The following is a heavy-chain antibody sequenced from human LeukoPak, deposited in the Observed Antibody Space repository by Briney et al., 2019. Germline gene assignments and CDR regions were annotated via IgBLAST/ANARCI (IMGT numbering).Heavy chain of an antibody. D-gene: IGHD3-10*01. CDR3: SKGVSPQAPFDACDV. J-gene: IGHJ3*01. CDR1: GFTFADYA. Sequence: GGSLRLSCTVSGFTFADYAMSWVRHPPGKGTEWVGLIRTQPSGRSTKYAASGKGRFTISRNDSKSIAYLEMNGLKTEDTAIYYGSKGVSPQAPFDACDVWGLGTLATVSS. V-gene: IGHV3-49*04. CDR2: IRTQPSGRST.